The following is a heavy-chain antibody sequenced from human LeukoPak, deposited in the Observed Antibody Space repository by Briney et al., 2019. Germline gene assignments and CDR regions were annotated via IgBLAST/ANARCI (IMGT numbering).Heavy chain of an antibody. Sequence: PSETLSLTCAVYGGSFSGYYWSWIRQPPGKGLEWIGEINHSGSTSYNPSLKSRVTISVDTSKNQFSLKLSSVTAADTAVYYCARGGVVVAAIDYWGQGTLVTVSS. CDR2: INHSGST. CDR1: GGSFSGYY. V-gene: IGHV4-34*01. J-gene: IGHJ4*02. D-gene: IGHD2-15*01. CDR3: ARGGVVVAAIDY.